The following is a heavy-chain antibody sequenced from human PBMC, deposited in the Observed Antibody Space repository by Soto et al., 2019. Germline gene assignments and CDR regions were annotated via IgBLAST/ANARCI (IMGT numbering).Heavy chain of an antibody. CDR2: SYRGGNR. CDR1: GLTVSTNY. J-gene: IGHJ4*02. Sequence: GGSLRLSCAASGLTVSTNYMTWVRQAPGKGLEWVSVSYRGGNRYPADTVQRRCSVTRSNSKNTVHFQMNNLRAKATAMYYCSGGGYCSTTTCTHAWGQGTLVTVSS. V-gene: IGHV3-53*01. D-gene: IGHD2-2*01. CDR3: SGGGYCSTTTCTHA.